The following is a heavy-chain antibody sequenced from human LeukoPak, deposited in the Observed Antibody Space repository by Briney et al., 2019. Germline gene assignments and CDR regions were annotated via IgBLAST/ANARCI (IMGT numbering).Heavy chain of an antibody. CDR3: ARRPYSSSWPRGKFDP. Sequence: SETLSLTCAVYGGSFSGYYWSWIRQPPGKGLEWIGEINHSGSTNYNPSLKSRVTISVDTSKNQFSLKLSSVTAADTAVYYCARRPYSSSWPRGKFDPWGQGTLVTVSS. J-gene: IGHJ5*02. D-gene: IGHD6-13*01. CDR1: GGSFSGYY. V-gene: IGHV4-34*01. CDR2: INHSGST.